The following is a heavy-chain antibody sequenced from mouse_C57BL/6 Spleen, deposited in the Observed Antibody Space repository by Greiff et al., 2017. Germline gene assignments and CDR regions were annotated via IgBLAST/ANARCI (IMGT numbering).Heavy chain of an antibody. Sequence: QVQLKESGAELVRPGTSVKVSCKASGYAFTNYLIEWVKQRPGQGLEWIGVINPGSGGTNYNEKFKGKATLTADKSSSTAYMQLSSLTSEDSAVYFCARNYERAYAMDYWGQGTSVTVSS. J-gene: IGHJ4*01. CDR2: INPGSGGT. CDR1: GYAFTNYL. V-gene: IGHV1-54*01. CDR3: ARNYERAYAMDY. D-gene: IGHD1-1*01.